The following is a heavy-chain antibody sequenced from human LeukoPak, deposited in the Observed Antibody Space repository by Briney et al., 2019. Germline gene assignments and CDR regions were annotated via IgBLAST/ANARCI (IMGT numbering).Heavy chain of an antibody. V-gene: IGHV3-23*01. D-gene: IGHD3-22*01. CDR2: ISGSGGST. Sequence: GGSLRLSCAASGFTFSSYAMSWVRQAPGKGLEWVSAISGSGGSTCYADSVKGRFTISRDNSKNTLYLQMNSLRAEDTAVYYCAKDLEGYYDSSGYCDYWGQGTPVTVSS. CDR3: AKDLEGYYDSSGYCDY. J-gene: IGHJ4*02. CDR1: GFTFSSYA.